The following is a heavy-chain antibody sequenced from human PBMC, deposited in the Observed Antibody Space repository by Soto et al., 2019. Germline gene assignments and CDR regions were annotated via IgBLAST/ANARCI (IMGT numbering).Heavy chain of an antibody. CDR1: GGSISSSNW. J-gene: IGHJ5*02. Sequence: QVQLQESGPGLVKASGTLSLTCAVSGGSISSSNWWSWVRQPPGKGLEWIGEIYHSGSTNYNPSLKRRVTISGDKTKNQLALKLSSVTAADTAVYYCARGRAKVRPKCWFDPWGQGTLVTVSS. V-gene: IGHV4-4*02. CDR2: IYHSGST. CDR3: ARGRAKVRPKCWFDP. D-gene: IGHD3-10*01.